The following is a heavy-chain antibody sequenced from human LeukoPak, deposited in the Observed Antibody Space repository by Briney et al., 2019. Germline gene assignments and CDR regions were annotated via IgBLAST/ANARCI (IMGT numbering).Heavy chain of an antibody. CDR1: GFTFSSNG. V-gene: IGHV3-33*01. Sequence: PGGSLRLSCVASGFTFSSNGMHWVRQAPGKGLEWVAVIWYDGSNKYYADSVKGRFTISRDNSKNTLYLQMNSLRAEDTAVYYCAREEYCDRTTCRGAFDIWGQGTMVTVSS. CDR2: IWYDGSNK. D-gene: IGHD2/OR15-2a*01. CDR3: AREEYCDRTTCRGAFDI. J-gene: IGHJ3*02.